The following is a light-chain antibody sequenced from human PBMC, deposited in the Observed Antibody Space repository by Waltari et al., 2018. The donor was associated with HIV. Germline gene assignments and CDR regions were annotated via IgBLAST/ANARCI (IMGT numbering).Light chain of an antibody. J-gene: IGLJ3*02. Sequence: KVPKLVIYDVTSRPSGVSNRFSGSKSGNTASLTISGLRADDEADYYSSSYVGSSTSWLFGGGTKLTV. CDR2: DVT. CDR3: SSYVGSSTSWL. V-gene: IGLV2-14*03.